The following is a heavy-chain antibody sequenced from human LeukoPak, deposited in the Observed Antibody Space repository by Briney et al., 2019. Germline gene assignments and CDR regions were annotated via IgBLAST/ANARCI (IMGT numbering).Heavy chain of an antibody. D-gene: IGHD2-15*01. Sequence: ASVKVSCKASGYTFTSYGISWVRQAPGQGLEWMGWINPNSGGTNYAQNFQGRVTMTSDTSTYTTHMELSRLRSDDTAVYYCARSDVVVVTATTHFDYWGQGTLVTVSS. V-gene: IGHV1-2*02. CDR3: ARSDVVVVTATTHFDY. J-gene: IGHJ4*02. CDR2: INPNSGGT. CDR1: GYTFTSYG.